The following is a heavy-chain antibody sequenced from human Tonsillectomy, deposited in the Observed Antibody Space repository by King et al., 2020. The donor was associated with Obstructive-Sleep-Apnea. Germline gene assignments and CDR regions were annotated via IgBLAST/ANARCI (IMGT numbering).Heavy chain of an antibody. J-gene: IGHJ4*02. Sequence: VQLQESGPGLVKPSGTLSLTCAVSGGSISSSNWWSWVRQPPGKGLEWIGEIYHSGSTNYNPSLKSRVTISEDKSKNQFSLKLSSVTAADTAVYYCARGGYCSSTSCLPFDYWGQGTLVTVSS. CDR2: IYHSGST. V-gene: IGHV4-4*02. CDR1: GGSISSSNW. CDR3: ARGGYCSSTSCLPFDY. D-gene: IGHD2-2*01.